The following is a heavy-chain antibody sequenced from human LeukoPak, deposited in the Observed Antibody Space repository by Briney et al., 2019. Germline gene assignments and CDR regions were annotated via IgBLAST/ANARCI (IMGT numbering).Heavy chain of an antibody. CDR1: GFTFSSYA. D-gene: IGHD3-9*01. CDR2: LSASGGGT. Sequence: GGSLRLSCVVSGFTFSSYAMSWVRQAPGRGLEWVSGLSASGGGTYYADSVKGRFTVSRDNSKNTLYLQMNSLRAEDTAIYYCAKGEADILTGYYGNFDSWGQGTLVTVSS. V-gene: IGHV3-23*01. J-gene: IGHJ4*02. CDR3: AKGEADILTGYYGNFDS.